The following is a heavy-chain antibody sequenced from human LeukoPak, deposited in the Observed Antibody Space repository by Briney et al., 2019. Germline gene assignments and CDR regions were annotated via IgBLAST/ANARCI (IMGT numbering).Heavy chain of an antibody. J-gene: IGHJ4*02. D-gene: IGHD6-19*01. CDR3: AKEAAGYSSGWYVFDY. Sequence: GGSLRLSCAASGFTFSSYTMNWVRQAPGKGLEWVSSISTSSSYIYYADSVKGRFTISRDNAKKSLYLQMNSLRAEDTAVYYCAKEAAGYSSGWYVFDYWGQGTLVTVSS. V-gene: IGHV3-21*01. CDR1: GFTFSSYT. CDR2: ISTSSSYI.